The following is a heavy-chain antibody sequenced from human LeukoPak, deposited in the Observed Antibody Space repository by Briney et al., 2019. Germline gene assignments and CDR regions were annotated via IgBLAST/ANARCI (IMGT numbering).Heavy chain of an antibody. V-gene: IGHV3-23*01. Sequence: GGSLRLSCAASGFTFSSYAMSWVRQAPGKGLEWVSAISGSGGSTYYADSVKGRFTISRDNSKNTLYLQMNSLRAEDTAVYCCANRKAAGDYYYYMDVWGKGTTVTVSS. CDR1: GFTFSSYA. J-gene: IGHJ6*03. CDR3: ANRKAAGDYYYYMDV. CDR2: ISGSGGST. D-gene: IGHD6-13*01.